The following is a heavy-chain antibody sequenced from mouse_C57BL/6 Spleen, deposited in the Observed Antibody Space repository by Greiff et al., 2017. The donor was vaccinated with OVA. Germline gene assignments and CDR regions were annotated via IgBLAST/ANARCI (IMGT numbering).Heavy chain of an antibody. CDR1: GYTFTDYY. CDR2: INPNNGGT. J-gene: IGHJ2*01. Sequence: VQLQQSGPELVKPGASVKISCKASGYTFTDYYMNWVKQSHGKSLEWIGDINPNNGGTSYNQKFKGKATLTVDKSSSTAYMELRSLTSEDSAVYYCARGRDGSSYWGQGTTLTVSS. V-gene: IGHV1-26*01. D-gene: IGHD1-1*01. CDR3: ARGRDGSSY.